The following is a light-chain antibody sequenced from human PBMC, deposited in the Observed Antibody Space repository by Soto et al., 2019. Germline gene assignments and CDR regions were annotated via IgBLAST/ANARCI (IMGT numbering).Light chain of an antibody. CDR1: NSDVGSYNL. CDR3: CSYAGSGTLV. CDR2: EGS. J-gene: IGLJ2*01. V-gene: IGLV2-23*01. Sequence: QSALTQPASVSGSPGQSITISCTGTNSDVGSYNLVSWYQQEPGKAPKLMIHEGSKRPSGVSNRFSGSKSGNTASLTISNLQAEDVADYFCCSYAGSGTLVFGGGTKLTVL.